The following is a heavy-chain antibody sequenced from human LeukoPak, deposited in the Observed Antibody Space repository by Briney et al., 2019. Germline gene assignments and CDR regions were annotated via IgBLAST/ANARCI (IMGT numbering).Heavy chain of an antibody. Sequence: PGGSLRLSCAASGFTFSNYDMHWVRQAAGKGLEWVSGIGTAGDTYYPASVKGRFTISRENAKSSLYLQINSLSAGDTAVYYCASSPASSSSWYAIDNSGQGTLVTVSS. D-gene: IGHD6-13*01. CDR1: GFTFSNYD. CDR2: IGTAGDT. V-gene: IGHV3-13*01. J-gene: IGHJ4*02. CDR3: ASSPASSSSWYAIDN.